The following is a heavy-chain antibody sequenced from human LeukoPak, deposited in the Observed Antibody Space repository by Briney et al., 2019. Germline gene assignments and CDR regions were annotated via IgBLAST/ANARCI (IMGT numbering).Heavy chain of an antibody. D-gene: IGHD2-2*01. CDR3: ARDLGSTRGY. J-gene: IGHJ4*02. V-gene: IGHV1-2*06. Sequence: ASVKVSCKASGYTFTGYYIHWVRQAPGQGLEWMGRINPNSGGTNYAQKLQGRVTMTRDTSISTAYMELSRLRSDDTAVYFCARDLGSTRGYWGQGTLVTVSS. CDR1: GYTFTGYY. CDR2: INPNSGGT.